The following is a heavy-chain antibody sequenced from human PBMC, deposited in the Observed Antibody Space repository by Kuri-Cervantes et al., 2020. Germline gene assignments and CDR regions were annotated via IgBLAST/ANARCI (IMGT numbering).Heavy chain of an antibody. Sequence: SETLPLTCTVSGGSISSYSWRWIRQPAGKGLEWIGRVFTTGSTNYNPSLKSRVTISVDKSKNQFSLKLSSVAAADTSVYYCARGPMTTVENFYYYYYMDVWGKGTTVTVSS. V-gene: IGHV4-4*07. CDR1: GGSISSYS. D-gene: IGHD4-23*01. CDR2: VFTTGST. CDR3: ARGPMTTVENFYYYYYMDV. J-gene: IGHJ6*03.